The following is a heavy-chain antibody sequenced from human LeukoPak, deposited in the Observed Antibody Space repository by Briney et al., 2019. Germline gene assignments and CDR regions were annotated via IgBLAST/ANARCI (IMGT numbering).Heavy chain of an antibody. Sequence: ASVKVSCKASGYTFTSYDINWVRQATGQGLEWMGWMNPNSGNTGYAQKFQGRVTMTRNTSISTAYMELSSLRSEDTAVYYCARVFYWHLNYYDSSGYLGGSDYWGQGTLVTVSS. V-gene: IGHV1-8*01. D-gene: IGHD3-22*01. CDR1: GYTFTSYD. J-gene: IGHJ4*02. CDR2: MNPNSGNT. CDR3: ARVFYWHLNYYDSSGYLGGSDY.